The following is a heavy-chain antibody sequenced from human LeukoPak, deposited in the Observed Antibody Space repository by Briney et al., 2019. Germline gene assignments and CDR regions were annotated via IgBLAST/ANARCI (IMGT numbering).Heavy chain of an antibody. J-gene: IGHJ3*02. D-gene: IGHD4-17*01. V-gene: IGHV4-34*01. CDR1: GGSFSGYY. CDR3: ARSYGDYVWFSAFVI. CDR2: INHSGST. Sequence: SETLPLTCAVYGGSFSGYYWSWIRQPPGKGLEWIGEINHSGSTNYNPSLKSRVTISVDTSKNQFSLKLSSVTAADTAVYYCARSYGDYVWFSAFVIWGQGTMVTVSS.